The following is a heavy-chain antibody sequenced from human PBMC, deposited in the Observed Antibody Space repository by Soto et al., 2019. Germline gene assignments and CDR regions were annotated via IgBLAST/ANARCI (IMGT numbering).Heavy chain of an antibody. CDR2: IDSSSSTI. J-gene: IGHJ4*02. V-gene: IGHV3-48*02. Sequence: GGSMRLSCAASGFIFSSYSMKWVRQAPGKGLEWVAYIDSSSSTIYYADSVKGRFTISRDNAKNSLYLQMNSLRDEDTAVYYCARDAGYSYGPFDYWGQGTLVTVSS. CDR3: ARDAGYSYGPFDY. D-gene: IGHD5-18*01. CDR1: GFIFSSYS.